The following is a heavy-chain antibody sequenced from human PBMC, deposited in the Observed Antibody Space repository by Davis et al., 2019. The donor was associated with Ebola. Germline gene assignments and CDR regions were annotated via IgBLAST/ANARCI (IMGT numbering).Heavy chain of an antibody. V-gene: IGHV3-23*01. CDR2: ISGSGGST. Sequence: PGGSLRLSCAASGFTFSSYAMSWVRQAPGKGLEWVSAISGSGGSTYYADSVKGRFTISRDNSKNTLYLQMNSLRAEDTAVYYCARDAIQLWFSGMDVWGQGTTVTVSS. D-gene: IGHD5-18*01. J-gene: IGHJ6*02. CDR3: ARDAIQLWFSGMDV. CDR1: GFTFSSYA.